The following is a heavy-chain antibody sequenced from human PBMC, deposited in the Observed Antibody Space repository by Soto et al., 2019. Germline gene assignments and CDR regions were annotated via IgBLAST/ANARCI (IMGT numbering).Heavy chain of an antibody. CDR2: IWSDGSDE. CDR3: ARGTGYGSFLIDY. Sequence: QVQLVESGGGVVQPGRSLRLSCAASGFIFSNYAMHWVRQAPGQGLEWVALIWSDGSDENYAESVKGRFTISRDNSKKTLYVQMNSLRREATSVYFCARGTGYGSFLIDYWGQGTMVTVSS. J-gene: IGHJ4*02. V-gene: IGHV3-33*01. D-gene: IGHD3-9*01. CDR1: GFIFSNYA.